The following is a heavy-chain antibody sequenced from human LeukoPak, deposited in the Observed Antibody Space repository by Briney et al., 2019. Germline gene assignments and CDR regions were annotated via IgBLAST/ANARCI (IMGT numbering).Heavy chain of an antibody. CDR1: GYTFTAYY. Sequence: ASVKVSCKASGYTFTAYYMHWVRQAPGQGLEWMAWINPNSGGTNYAQKFQGRVTVTRDTSISTAYMELSSLRSDDTAAYYCARDAVNDYGDRLFDYWGQGTLVTVSS. V-gene: IGHV1-2*02. CDR3: ARDAVNDYGDRLFDY. D-gene: IGHD4-17*01. J-gene: IGHJ4*02. CDR2: INPNSGGT.